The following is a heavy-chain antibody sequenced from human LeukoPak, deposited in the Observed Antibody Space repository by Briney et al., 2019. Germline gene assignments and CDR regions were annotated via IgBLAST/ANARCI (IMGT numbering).Heavy chain of an antibody. CDR2: IYYSGST. V-gene: IGHV4-39*07. Sequence: PSETLSLTCTVSGGSISSSSYYWGWIRQPPGKGLEWIGSIYYSGSTYYNPSLKSRVTISGDTSKNQFSLKLSSVTAADTAVYYCASSQIFGVVPYYYYGMDVWGQGTTVTVSS. CDR3: ASSQIFGVVPYYYYGMDV. D-gene: IGHD3-3*01. CDR1: GGSISSSSYY. J-gene: IGHJ6*02.